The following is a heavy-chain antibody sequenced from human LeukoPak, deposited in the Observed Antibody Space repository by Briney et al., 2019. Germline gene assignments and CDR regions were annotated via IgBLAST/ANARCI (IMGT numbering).Heavy chain of an antibody. J-gene: IGHJ6*02. CDR3: ARDLTLNYYDSSGYYDYGMDV. Sequence: GASVKVSCTTSGGTFSSYAISWVRQAPGQGLEWMGGIIPIFGTANYAQKFQGRVTITADESTSTAYMELSSLRSEDTAVYYCARDLTLNYYDSSGYYDYGMDVWGQGTTVTVSS. V-gene: IGHV1-69*13. CDR2: IIPIFGTA. D-gene: IGHD3-22*01. CDR1: GGTFSSYA.